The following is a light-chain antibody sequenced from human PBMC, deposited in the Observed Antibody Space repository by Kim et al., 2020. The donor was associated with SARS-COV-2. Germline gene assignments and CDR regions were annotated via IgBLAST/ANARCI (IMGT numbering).Light chain of an antibody. Sequence: SPGGRATPACRASQSVSSSYLAWYQQEPGQAPRLLIYGASSRATGIPDRFSGSGSGTDFTLTISRLEPEDFAVYYCQQYGSSPWTFGQGTKVDIK. V-gene: IGKV3-20*01. CDR2: GAS. J-gene: IGKJ1*01. CDR3: QQYGSSPWT. CDR1: QSVSSSY.